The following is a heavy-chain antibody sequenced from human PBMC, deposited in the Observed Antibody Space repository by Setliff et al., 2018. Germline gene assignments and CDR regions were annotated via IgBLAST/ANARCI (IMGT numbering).Heavy chain of an antibody. CDR1: GYTFTTYY. CDR3: AREGTAKNFWGEYSDY. V-gene: IGHV1-46*01. J-gene: IGHJ4*02. Sequence: ASVKVSCKASGYTFTTYYMHWVRQAPGQGLEWMGVINPSDGSTTYAQKFQGRVKMTRDTSTNTVYMQLSGLRSEDTAVYYCAREGTAKNFWGEYSDYWGQGTRVTVPQ. CDR2: INPSDGST. D-gene: IGHD3-3*01.